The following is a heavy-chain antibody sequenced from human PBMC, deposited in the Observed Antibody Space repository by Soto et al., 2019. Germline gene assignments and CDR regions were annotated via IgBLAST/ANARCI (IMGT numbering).Heavy chain of an antibody. V-gene: IGHV3-30*03. CDR1: GFTVSSYG. D-gene: IGHD2-8*02. Sequence: QVQLVESGGGVVQPGRSLRLSCAASGFTVSSYGMHWVRQAPGKGLEWVAVISRDGGTKYYADSVKGRFTISRDNSRNTLFLEMNSLRGVDMAVYYCTGEVASGYWGQGTLVTVSS. J-gene: IGHJ4*02. CDR3: TGEVASGY. CDR2: ISRDGGTK.